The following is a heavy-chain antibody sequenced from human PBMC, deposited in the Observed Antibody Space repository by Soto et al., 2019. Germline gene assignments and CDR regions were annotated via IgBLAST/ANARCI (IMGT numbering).Heavy chain of an antibody. CDR2: INPIFGTA. V-gene: IGHV1-69*06. CDR3: AGDGDAFDI. J-gene: IGHJ3*02. Sequence: SVKVSCKASGCTFSSYAISWVRQAPGQGLEWMGGINPIFGTANYSQKFQGRVTITADTSTSTAYMELSSLRSEDTAVYYCAGDGDAFDIWGQGTMVTVSS. CDR1: GCTFSSYA.